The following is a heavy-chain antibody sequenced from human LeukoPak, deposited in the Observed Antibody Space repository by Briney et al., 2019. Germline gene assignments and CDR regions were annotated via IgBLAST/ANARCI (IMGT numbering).Heavy chain of an antibody. Sequence: GGALRLSFEASGFSFSSSWMHWVRPAPGKGLVWVSRINKDGRTINYADSVKGRFTISRDNAKNTLYLQMNSLRAEDTAVYYCARGWTGYYAIDNWGQGTLVTVSS. D-gene: IGHD3/OR15-3a*01. V-gene: IGHV3-74*01. CDR3: ARGWTGYYAIDN. CDR1: GFSFSSSW. CDR2: INKDGRTI. J-gene: IGHJ4*02.